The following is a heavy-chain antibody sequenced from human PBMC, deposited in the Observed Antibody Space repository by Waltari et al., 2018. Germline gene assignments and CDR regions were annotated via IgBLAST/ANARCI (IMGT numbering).Heavy chain of an antibody. V-gene: IGHV3-74*01. J-gene: IGHJ4*02. CDR2: INSDGSST. Sequence: EVQLVESGGGLVQPGGSLRLSCAASGFTFSSYWMHWVRQAPGKGLVWVLRINSDGSSTSYADSVKGRFTISRDNAKNSLYLQMNSLRAEDTAVYYCARDRGGQRGKIPGGAFWGQGTLVTVSS. CDR3: ARDRGGQRGKIPGGAF. CDR1: GFTFSSYW. D-gene: IGHD3-10*01.